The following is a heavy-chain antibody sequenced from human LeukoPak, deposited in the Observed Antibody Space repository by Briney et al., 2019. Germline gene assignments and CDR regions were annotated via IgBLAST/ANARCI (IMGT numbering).Heavy chain of an antibody. D-gene: IGHD3-22*01. Sequence: PSETLSLTCTVSGGSISSYHWSWIRQPPGKGLEWIGYIYYSGSTNYNPSLKSRVTISVDTSKNQFSLKLSSVTAADTAVYYCARSWPTYYYDSSGHDAFDIWGQGTMVTVSS. CDR3: ARSWPTYYYDSSGHDAFDI. J-gene: IGHJ3*02. V-gene: IGHV4-59*01. CDR1: GGSISSYH. CDR2: IYYSGST.